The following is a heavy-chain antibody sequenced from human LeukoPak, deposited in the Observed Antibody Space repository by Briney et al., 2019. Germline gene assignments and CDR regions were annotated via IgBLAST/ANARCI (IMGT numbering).Heavy chain of an antibody. V-gene: IGHV1-69*13. D-gene: IGHD3-10*01. CDR3: ARDYGSGSYYEYY. CDR2: IIPIFGTA. CDR1: GGTFSSYA. Sequence: ASVKVSCKASGGTFSSYAISWVRQAPGQGLEWIGGIIPIFGTANYAQKFQGRVTITADESTSTAYMELSSLRSEDTAVYYCARDYGSGSYYEYYWGQGTLVTVSS. J-gene: IGHJ4*02.